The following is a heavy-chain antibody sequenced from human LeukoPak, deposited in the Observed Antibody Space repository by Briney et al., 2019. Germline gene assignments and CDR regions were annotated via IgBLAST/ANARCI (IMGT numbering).Heavy chain of an antibody. CDR3: ARTGYCSSISCYYYYGMDV. CDR1: GYTFTGYY. Sequence: GASVKVSCKASGYTFTGYYMHWVRQAPGQGLEWMGWINPNSGGTNYAQKFQGRVTMTRDTSISTAYMELSRLRSDDTAVYYCARTGYCSSISCYYYYGMDVWGQGTTVTVSS. D-gene: IGHD2-2*01. J-gene: IGHJ6*02. CDR2: INPNSGGT. V-gene: IGHV1-2*02.